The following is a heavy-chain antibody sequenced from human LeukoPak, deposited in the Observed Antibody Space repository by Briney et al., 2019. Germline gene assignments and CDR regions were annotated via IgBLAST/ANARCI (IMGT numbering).Heavy chain of an antibody. V-gene: IGHV1-8*01. D-gene: IGHD4-17*01. J-gene: IGHJ4*02. CDR2: MNPNSGNT. Sequence: GASVKVSCKAPGYTFTSYDINWVRQATGQGLEWMGWMNPNSGNTGYAQKFQGRVTMTRNTSISTAYMELSSLRSEDTAVYYCARDRDDTVTTGYWGQGTLVTVSS. CDR3: ARDRDDTVTTGY. CDR1: GYTFTSYD.